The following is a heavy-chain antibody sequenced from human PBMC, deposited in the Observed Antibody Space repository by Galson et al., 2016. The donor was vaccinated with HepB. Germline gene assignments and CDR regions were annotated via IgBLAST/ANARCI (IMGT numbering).Heavy chain of an antibody. V-gene: IGHV3-33*01. J-gene: IGHJ6*02. CDR1: GFTFSSYG. CDR3: AREHYYDSSGYYYYYYGMDV. CDR2: IWYDGSNK. D-gene: IGHD3-22*01. Sequence: FLRLSCAASGFTFSSYGMHWVRQAPGKGLEWVAVIWYDGSNKYYADSVKGRFTISRDNSKNTLYLQMNSLRAEDTAVYYCAREHYYDSSGYYYYYYGMDVWGQGTTVTVSS.